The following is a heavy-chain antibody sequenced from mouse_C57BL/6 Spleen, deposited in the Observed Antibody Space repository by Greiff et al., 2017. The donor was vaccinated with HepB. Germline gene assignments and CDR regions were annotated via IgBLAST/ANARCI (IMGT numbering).Heavy chain of an antibody. CDR2: ISSGGSYT. J-gene: IGHJ2*01. CDR3: ARYYFDY. Sequence: VQLKESGGDLVKPGGSLKLSCAASGFTFSSYGMSWVRQTPDKRLEWVATISSGGSYTYYPDSVKGRFTISRDNAKNTLYLQMSSLKSEDTAMYYCARYYFDYWGQGTTLTVSS. CDR1: GFTFSSYG. V-gene: IGHV5-6*01.